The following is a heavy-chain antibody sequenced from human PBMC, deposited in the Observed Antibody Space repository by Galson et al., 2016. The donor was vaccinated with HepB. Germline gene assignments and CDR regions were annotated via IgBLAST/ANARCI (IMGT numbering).Heavy chain of an antibody. J-gene: IGHJ4*02. CDR2: INPSGST. CDR3: ARGAGPPPRW. D-gene: IGHD4-23*01. Sequence: SETLSLTCAVYGGSFSGYFWSWIRQPPGKGLEWIGEINPSGSTNYNPSLKSRVTISLDTSKNQFSLKLSSVTAADTAVYYCARGAGPPPRWWGQGTLVTVSS. CDR1: GGSFSGYF. V-gene: IGHV4-34*01.